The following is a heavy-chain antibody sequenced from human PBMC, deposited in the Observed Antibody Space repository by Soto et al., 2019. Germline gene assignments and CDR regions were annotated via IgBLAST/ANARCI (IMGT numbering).Heavy chain of an antibody. CDR3: ARARRDVWFDP. J-gene: IGHJ5*02. CDR1: GGSISSGGYY. Sequence: QVQLQESGPGLAKPSQTLSLTCIVSGGSISSGGYYWSWIRQHPGKGLEWIGFIYYSGSTYYNPCLKSRVTISVDTSKNQFSLKLTSVTAADTAVYYCARARRDVWFDPWGQGTLVTVSS. V-gene: IGHV4-31*03. CDR2: IYYSGST.